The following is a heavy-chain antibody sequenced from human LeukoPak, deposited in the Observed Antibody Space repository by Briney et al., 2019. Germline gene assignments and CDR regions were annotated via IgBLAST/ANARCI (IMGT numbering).Heavy chain of an antibody. CDR3: ARHLAAAPTPNHFDY. Sequence: SETLSLTCTVSGGSLSSYYWSWIRQPPGKGLEWIGYIYYSGSTNYNPSLKSRVTISVDTSKNQFSLKLSSVTAADTAVYYCARHLAAAPTPNHFDYWGQGTLVTVSS. CDR1: GGSLSSYY. CDR2: IYYSGST. V-gene: IGHV4-59*01. J-gene: IGHJ4*02. D-gene: IGHD6-13*01.